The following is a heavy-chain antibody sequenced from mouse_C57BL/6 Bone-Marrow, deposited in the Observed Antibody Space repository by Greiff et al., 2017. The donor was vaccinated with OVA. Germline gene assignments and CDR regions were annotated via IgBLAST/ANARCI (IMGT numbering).Heavy chain of an antibody. J-gene: IGHJ1*03. CDR2: IWTGGGT. CDR1: GFSLTSYA. V-gene: IGHV2-9-1*01. CDR3: ARDWYVDV. Sequence: QVQLKQSGPGLVAPSQSLSITCTVSGFSLTSYAISWVRQPPGKGLEWLGVIWTGGGTHYNSALKSRLSISTDNSRSQVFLNMNSLQTDDTASYXFARDWYVDVWGTGTTVTVSS.